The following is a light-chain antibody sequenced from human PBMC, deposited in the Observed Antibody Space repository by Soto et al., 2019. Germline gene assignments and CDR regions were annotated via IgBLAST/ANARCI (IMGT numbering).Light chain of an antibody. CDR1: NSEVGDYNY. Sequence: QSVLAQPPSASGSPGHSVTISCTGTNSEVGDYNYVSWYRQHPGKAPKLMIYEVNKRPSGVPDRFSGSKSGNTASLTVSGLQADDDADYYCTSYAGSYTYVFRTGTKVTV. CDR2: EVN. CDR3: TSYAGSYTYV. V-gene: IGLV2-8*01. J-gene: IGLJ1*01.